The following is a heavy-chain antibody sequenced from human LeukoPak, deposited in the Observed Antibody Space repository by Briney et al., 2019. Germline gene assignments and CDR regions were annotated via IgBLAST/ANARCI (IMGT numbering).Heavy chain of an antibody. D-gene: IGHD6-25*01. CDR1: GVTLSSYA. Sequence: PGGSLRLSCAASGVTLSSYAMSWARQAPGKGLEWVSGISSSGSGGNTYYADSVKGRFTISRDSSKNTLFLHMNTLRAEDTAVYYCASGLELDYWGQGTLVTVSS. CDR2: ISSSGSGGNT. J-gene: IGHJ4*02. V-gene: IGHV3-23*01. CDR3: ASGLELDY.